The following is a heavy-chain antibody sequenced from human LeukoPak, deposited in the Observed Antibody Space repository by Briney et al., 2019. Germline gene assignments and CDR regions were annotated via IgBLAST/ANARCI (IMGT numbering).Heavy chain of an antibody. CDR2: IYYSGST. D-gene: IGHD3-16*01. J-gene: IGHJ4*02. CDR3: TRGAGWLIDY. CDR1: GGSISSSSYY. Sequence: KPSETLSLTCTVSGGSISSSSYYWGWIRQPPGRGLEWIGSIYYSGSTYYNPSLKSRVTISADTSKNHFSLKLNSVTTADTAVYYCTRGAGWLIDYWGQGILVTVSS. V-gene: IGHV4-39*07.